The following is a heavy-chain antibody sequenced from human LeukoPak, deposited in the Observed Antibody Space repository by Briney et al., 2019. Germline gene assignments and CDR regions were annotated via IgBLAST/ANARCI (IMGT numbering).Heavy chain of an antibody. CDR1: GFTFSNSA. CDR2: ISGSGNNT. CDR3: AKFGRPAAGTL. D-gene: IGHD2-2*01. V-gene: IGHV3-23*01. Sequence: GGSLRLSCVASGFTFSNSALRWVRQAPGKGLEWVSGISGSGNNTYYTDTVKGRFTISRDNSKNTLYLQMNSLRAGDTAVYFCAKFGRPAAGTLWGQGTLVTVSS. J-gene: IGHJ4*02.